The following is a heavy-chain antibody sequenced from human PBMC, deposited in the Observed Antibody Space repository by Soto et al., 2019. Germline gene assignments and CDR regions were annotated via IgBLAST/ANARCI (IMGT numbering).Heavy chain of an antibody. CDR2: ITPIFVTA. J-gene: IGHJ5*02. Sequence: PVKVSCDASAGTFCSSGISWVRQAPGQGREWRGGITPIFVTATYAQKLQARVAVTADESTNPAYLEVSGLGSEDTAVYYCARPNFYSETRCYNDPKGTWFGAWGQGSMVTVSS. V-gene: IGHV1-69*13. CDR3: ARPNFYSETRCYNDPKGTWFGA. D-gene: IGHD3-10*01. CDR1: AGTFCSSG.